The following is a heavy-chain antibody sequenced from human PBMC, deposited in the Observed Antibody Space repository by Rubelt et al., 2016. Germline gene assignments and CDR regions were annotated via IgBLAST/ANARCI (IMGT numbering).Heavy chain of an antibody. CDR2: ISAYNGNT. CDR3: ARAAGGGRSGYLFGD. CDR1: GYNFTTYG. Sequence: QVQLVQSGAEVKKPGASVKVSCKASGYNFTTYGIHWVRQAPGQGLAWMGWISAYNGNTNYAQKLQGRVTMTTDTSTSTAYVGLRSLRSDDTAGYYGARAAGGGRSGYLFGDWGQGTLVTVSA. J-gene: IGHJ4*02. D-gene: IGHD3-3*01. V-gene: IGHV1-18*01.